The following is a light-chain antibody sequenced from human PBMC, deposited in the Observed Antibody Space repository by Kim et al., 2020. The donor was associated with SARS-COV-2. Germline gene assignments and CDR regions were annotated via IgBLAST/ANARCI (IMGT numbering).Light chain of an antibody. CDR2: SAS. J-gene: IGKJ2*01. CDR1: QSVSSSY. Sequence: ELMLTQSPGPLSLSPGERATLSCRASQSVSSSYLAWYQQKPGQAPRLLIYSASVRATGIPDRFSGSGSGTDFSLTIIRLEPEDSAVYYCQQYGGSDLYTFGQGTKLEI. V-gene: IGKV3-20*01. CDR3: QQYGGSDLYT.